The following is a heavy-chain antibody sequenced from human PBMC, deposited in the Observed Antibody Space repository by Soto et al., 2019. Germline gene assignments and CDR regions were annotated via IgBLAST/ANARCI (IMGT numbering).Heavy chain of an antibody. CDR2: TKNKPNSYTT. CDR3: AREMFQFLESFPSYHYAMDV. D-gene: IGHD3-3*01. V-gene: IGHV3-72*01. J-gene: IGHJ6*02. Sequence: LRLSCATSGFTFIDYYMDWVRQAPGKGLEWVGRTKNKPNSYTTEYAASVKGRFTISRDDSKKSLYLQMNSLKTEDTAVYYCAREMFQFLESFPSYHYAMDVWGQGTSVTVSS. CDR1: GFTFIDYY.